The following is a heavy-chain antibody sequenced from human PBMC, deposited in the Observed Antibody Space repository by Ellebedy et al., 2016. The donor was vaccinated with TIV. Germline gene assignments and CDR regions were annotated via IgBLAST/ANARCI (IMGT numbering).Heavy chain of an antibody. D-gene: IGHD3-10*01. CDR1: GFTFSSYG. V-gene: IGHV3-30*03. Sequence: GESLKISCAASGFTFSSYGMNWVRQAPGKGLEWVAVISYDGSKKYYADSVKGRFTISRDNSKNTLYLQMNSLRAEDTAVYYCASHYGSGSYYSEFRGMDVWGQGTTVTVSS. CDR2: ISYDGSKK. J-gene: IGHJ6*02. CDR3: ASHYGSGSYYSEFRGMDV.